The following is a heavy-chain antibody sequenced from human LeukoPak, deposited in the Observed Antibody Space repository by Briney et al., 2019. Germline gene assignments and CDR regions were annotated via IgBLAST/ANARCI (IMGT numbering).Heavy chain of an antibody. CDR3: ARDCRVAGQNDFWSGYYWDYYYYGMDV. V-gene: IGHV3-48*02. CDR1: GFTFSSYS. D-gene: IGHD3-3*01. CDR2: ISSSSSTI. J-gene: IGHJ6*02. Sequence: PGGSLRLSCAASGFTFSSYSMNWVRQAPGKGLEWVSYISSSSSTIYYADSVKGRFTISRDNAKNSLYLQMNSLRDEDTAVYYCARDCRVAGQNDFWSGYYWDYYYYGMDVWGQGTTVTVSS.